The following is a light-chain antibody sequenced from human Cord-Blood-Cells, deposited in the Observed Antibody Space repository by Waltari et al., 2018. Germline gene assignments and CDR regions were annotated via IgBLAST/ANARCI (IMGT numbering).Light chain of an antibody. V-gene: IGKV3-20*01. J-gene: IGKJ2*01. Sequence: EIVLTQSPDTLSLSPGERATLSCRASQSVSSSYLAWYQQKPGQAPRLLSYGASSRATGIPDRFSGSGSGTDFTLTISRLEPEDFAVYYCQQYGSSLYTFGQGTKLEIK. CDR3: QQYGSSLYT. CDR1: QSVSSSY. CDR2: GAS.